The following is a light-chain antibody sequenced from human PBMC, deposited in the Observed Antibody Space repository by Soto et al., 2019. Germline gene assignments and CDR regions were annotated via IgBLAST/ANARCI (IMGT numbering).Light chain of an antibody. CDR2: GAS. Sequence: EIVMTQSPATLSVSPGERATLSCRASQSVSSNLAWYQQKPGQAPRLLIYGASTRATGIPARFSGSGSGTEFTLTISSLQSEDFAVYYCQQANNAPLTFGQGTKV. V-gene: IGKV3-15*01. CDR1: QSVSSN. CDR3: QQANNAPLT. J-gene: IGKJ1*01.